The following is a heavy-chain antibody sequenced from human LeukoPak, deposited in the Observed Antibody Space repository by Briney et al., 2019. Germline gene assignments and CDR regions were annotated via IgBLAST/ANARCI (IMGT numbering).Heavy chain of an antibody. Sequence: PSQTLSLTCTVSGGSISSGGYYWSWIRQHPGKGLEWIGYIYYSGSTYYNPSLKSRVTISVDTSKNQFSLKLSPVTAADTAVYYCARVPGVRGVWFDPWGQGTLVTVSS. CDR3: ARVPGVRGVWFDP. CDR1: GGSISSGGYY. V-gene: IGHV4-31*03. J-gene: IGHJ5*02. D-gene: IGHD3-10*01. CDR2: IYYSGST.